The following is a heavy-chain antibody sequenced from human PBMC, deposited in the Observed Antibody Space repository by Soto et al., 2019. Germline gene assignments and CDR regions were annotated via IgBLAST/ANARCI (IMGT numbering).Heavy chain of an antibody. D-gene: IGHD4-17*01. CDR2: INHSGST. Sequence: QVQLQQWVAGLLKPSETLSLTCAVYGGSFSGYYWSWIRQPPGKGLEWIGEINHSGSTNYNPSLKSRVTISVDTSKNQFSLKLSSVTAADTAVYYCAREYGDYGVIDYWGQGTLVTVSS. J-gene: IGHJ4*02. CDR1: GGSFSGYY. CDR3: AREYGDYGVIDY. V-gene: IGHV4-34*01.